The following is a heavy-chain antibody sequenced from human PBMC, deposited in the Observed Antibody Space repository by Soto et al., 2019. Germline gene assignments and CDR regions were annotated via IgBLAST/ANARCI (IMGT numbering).Heavy chain of an antibody. CDR2: IYYSGST. CDR1: GGSISSYY. Sequence: SETLSLTCTVSGGSISSYYWSWIRQPPGKGLEWIGYIYYSGSTNYNPSLKSRVTISVDTSKNQFSLKLSSVTAADTAVYYCAGYCSSTSCLNWFDPWGQGTLVTV. CDR3: AGYCSSTSCLNWFDP. J-gene: IGHJ5*02. V-gene: IGHV4-59*08. D-gene: IGHD2-2*01.